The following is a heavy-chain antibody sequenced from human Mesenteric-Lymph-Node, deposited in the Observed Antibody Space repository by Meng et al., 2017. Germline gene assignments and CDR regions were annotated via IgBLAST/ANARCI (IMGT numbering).Heavy chain of an antibody. CDR2: ISAYNGNT. CDR3: ARDLWDIVLMVYAEYYYYGMDV. D-gene: IGHD2-8*01. V-gene: IGHV1-18*04. J-gene: IGHJ6*02. Sequence: ASVKVSCKASGYSFSAYYIHWVRHAPGQGLEWMGWISAYNGNTNYAQKLQGRVTMTTDTSTSTAYMELRSLRSDDTAVYYCARDLWDIVLMVYAEYYYYGMDVWGQGTTVTVSS. CDR1: GYSFSAYY.